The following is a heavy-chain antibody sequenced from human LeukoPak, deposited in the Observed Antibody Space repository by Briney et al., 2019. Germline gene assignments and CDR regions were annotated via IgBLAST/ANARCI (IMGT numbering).Heavy chain of an antibody. CDR3: AKRGSGRYFDY. J-gene: IGHJ4*02. D-gene: IGHD5-12*01. Sequence: SGGSLRLSCAASQFTFSNYDMSWVRQAPGRGLEWVSVINSGGSSPSYADSVKGRFTISRDNSENTVYLQMNSLRAEDTAVYYCAKRGSGRYFDYWGQGTLVTVSS. CDR1: QFTFSNYD. V-gene: IGHV3-23*03. CDR2: INSGGSSP.